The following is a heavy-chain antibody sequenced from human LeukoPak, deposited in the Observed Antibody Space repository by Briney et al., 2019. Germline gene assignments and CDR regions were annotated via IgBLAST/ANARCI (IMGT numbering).Heavy chain of an antibody. CDR2: ISSSSSNI. V-gene: IGHV3-48*01. J-gene: IGHJ4*02. CDR3: ARDTFDCSSTSCYIKAFDY. D-gene: IGHD2-2*02. CDR1: GFTFSRYS. Sequence: GGSLRLSCAASGFTFSRYSMNWVRQAPGKGLEWVSYISSSSSNIYYADSVKGRFTISRDNAKNSLYLQMNSLRAEDTAVYYCARDTFDCSSTSCYIKAFDYWGQGTLVTVSS.